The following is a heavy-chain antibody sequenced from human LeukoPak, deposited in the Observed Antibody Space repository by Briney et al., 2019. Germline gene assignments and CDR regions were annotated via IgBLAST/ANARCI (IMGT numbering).Heavy chain of an antibody. V-gene: IGHV1-46*01. CDR2: INPSGGST. Sequence: ASVKVSCKASGYTFTGYYMHWVRQAPGQGLEWMGIINPSGGSTSYAQKFQGRVTMTRDMSTSTVYMELSSLRSEDTAVYYCAGTLRSYYYYMDVWGKGTTVTVSS. CDR1: GYTFTGYY. CDR3: AGTLRSYYYYMDV. J-gene: IGHJ6*03.